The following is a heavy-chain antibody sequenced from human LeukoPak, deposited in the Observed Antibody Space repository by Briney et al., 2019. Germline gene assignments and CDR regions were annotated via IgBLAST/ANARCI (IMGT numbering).Heavy chain of an antibody. J-gene: IGHJ5*01. V-gene: IGHV3-64D*09. CDR3: VSRTSSGWYDF. D-gene: IGHD6-19*01. CDR2: INDNGGSK. Sequence: GGSLRLSCSASGFTFTSYSMHWVRQAPGKGLEYVSAINDNGGSKYYGDSVKGRFTISRDNSKNTLYLQMSSLRGDDTAIYYCVSRTSSGWYDFWGQGTLVIVSS. CDR1: GFTFTSYS.